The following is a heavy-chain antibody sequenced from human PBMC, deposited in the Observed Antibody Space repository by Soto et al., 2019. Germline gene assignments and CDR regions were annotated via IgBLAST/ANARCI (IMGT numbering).Heavy chain of an antibody. D-gene: IGHD1-26*01. CDR3: ARDPSDLWEPDQYFPH. Sequence: EVQLVESGGGLVQPGGSLRLSCAGSGFTLSDHYIDWVRQAPGKGLEWVGRSRDKAQGYSTAYAASVKGRFTTSRDESKNSLYLQMNSLRAEDTAMYFCARDPSDLWEPDQYFPHWGQGTLVAVSS. J-gene: IGHJ1*01. CDR1: GFTLSDHY. V-gene: IGHV3-72*01. CDR2: SRDKAQGYST.